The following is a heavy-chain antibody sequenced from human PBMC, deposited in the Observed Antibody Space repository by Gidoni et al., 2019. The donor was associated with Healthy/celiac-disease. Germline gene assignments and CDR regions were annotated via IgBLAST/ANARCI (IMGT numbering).Heavy chain of an antibody. Sequence: EVQLVESGGGLVKPGGSLRLSCAASGFTFSNAWMSWVRQAPGKGLEWVGRIKSKTDGGTTDYAAPVKGRFTISRDDSKNTLYLQRNSLKTEDTAVYYCTTTSLYYDFWSGYSYFDYWGQGTLVTVSS. CDR1: GFTFSNAW. J-gene: IGHJ4*02. D-gene: IGHD3-3*01. CDR3: TTTSLYYDFWSGYSYFDY. CDR2: IKSKTDGGTT. V-gene: IGHV3-15*01.